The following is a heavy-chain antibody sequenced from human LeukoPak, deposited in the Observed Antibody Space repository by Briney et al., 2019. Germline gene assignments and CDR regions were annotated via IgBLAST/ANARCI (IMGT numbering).Heavy chain of an antibody. D-gene: IGHD4-11*01. CDR1: GFTFSSYA. V-gene: IGHV3-15*01. J-gene: IGHJ4*02. CDR3: TRDYISDY. CDR2: IKSKTDGGTT. Sequence: GGSLRLSCAASGFTFSSYAMCWVRQAPGKGLEWVGRIKSKTDGGTTDYAAPVKGRFTISRDDSKNTLYLQMNSLKTEDTAVYYCTRDYISDYWGQGALVTVSS.